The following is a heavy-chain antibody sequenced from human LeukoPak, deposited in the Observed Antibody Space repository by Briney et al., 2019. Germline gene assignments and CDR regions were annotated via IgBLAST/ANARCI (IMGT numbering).Heavy chain of an antibody. D-gene: IGHD3-9*01. CDR3: AKVPSYDILSGTSRYFDY. J-gene: IGHJ4*02. Sequence: GGSLRLSCAASGFTFSSYSMNWVRQAPGKGLEWVSSISSSSSYIYYADSVKGRFTISRDNSKNTLYLQMNSLRAEDTAVYYCAKVPSYDILSGTSRYFDYWGQGTLVTVSS. V-gene: IGHV3-21*04. CDR1: GFTFSSYS. CDR2: ISSSSSYI.